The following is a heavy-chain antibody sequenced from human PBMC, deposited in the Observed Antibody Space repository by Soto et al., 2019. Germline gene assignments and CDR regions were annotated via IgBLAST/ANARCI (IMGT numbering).Heavy chain of an antibody. CDR3: ASHTMTAVTYADY. D-gene: IGHD4-17*01. V-gene: IGHV4-30-4*01. J-gene: IGHJ4*02. Sequence: PSETLSLTCTVSGGSISSGDYYWSWIRQPPGKGLEWIGYIYYSGSTYYNPSLKSRVTISVDTSKNQFSLKLSSVTAADTAVYYCASHTMTAVTYADYWGQGTQVTVSS. CDR1: GGSISSGDYY. CDR2: IYYSGST.